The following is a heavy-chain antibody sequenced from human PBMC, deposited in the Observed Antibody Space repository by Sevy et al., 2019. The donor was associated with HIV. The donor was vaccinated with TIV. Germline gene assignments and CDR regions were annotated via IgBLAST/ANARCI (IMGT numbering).Heavy chain of an antibody. CDR1: GFTFSNHG. CDR2: IRYDGSNE. Sequence: GESLKISCAASGFTFSNHGMHWVRQAPGKGLEWVAFIRYDGSNEYYGDSMKGRFTISRDNSKDTLYLQMNSLRPEDTAVYFCAKDRKVLLVVYAIPFDVFDIWGHGTMVTVSS. CDR3: AKDRKVLLVVYAIPFDVFDI. D-gene: IGHD2-8*02. V-gene: IGHV3-30*02. J-gene: IGHJ3*02.